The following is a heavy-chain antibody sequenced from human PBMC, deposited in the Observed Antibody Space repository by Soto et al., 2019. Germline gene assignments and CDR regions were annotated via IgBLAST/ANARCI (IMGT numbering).Heavy chain of an antibody. CDR2: ISSSTSYT. D-gene: IGHD1-1*01. CDR1: GFTFSDYY. Sequence: QVQLVESGGGLVKPGGSLRLSCAASGFTFSDYYMSWIRQAPGKGLEWVSYISSSTSYTNYTNSVRGRFTISRDNARNSLYLQMSDLGADDTAVYYCARTGGTGSLDYWGQGTLVTVSS. V-gene: IGHV3-11*06. CDR3: ARTGGTGSLDY. J-gene: IGHJ4*02.